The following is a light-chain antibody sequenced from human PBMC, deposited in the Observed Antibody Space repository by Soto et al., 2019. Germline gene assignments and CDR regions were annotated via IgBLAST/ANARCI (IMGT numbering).Light chain of an antibody. CDR1: SSDVGNYNY. Sequence: QSALTQPASVSGSPGQSITISCTGTSSDVGNYNYVSWYQQHPGKAPKLMIYEVSNRPSGVSNRFSGSKSGNTASLTISGLQAEDEADYYCSSYTSGSTLVFGGGTKLTVL. CDR2: EVS. V-gene: IGLV2-14*01. J-gene: IGLJ2*01. CDR3: SSYTSGSTLV.